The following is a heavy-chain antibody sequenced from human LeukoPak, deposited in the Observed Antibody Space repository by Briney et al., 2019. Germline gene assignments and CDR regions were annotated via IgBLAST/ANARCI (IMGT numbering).Heavy chain of an antibody. CDR1: GYTLTELS. J-gene: IGHJ2*01. D-gene: IGHD3-10*01. CDR2: ISAYNGNT. V-gene: IGHV1-18*01. Sequence: GASVKVSCKVSGYTLTELSMHWVRQAPGQGLEWMGWISAYNGNTNYAQKLQGRVTMTTDTSTSTAYMELRSLRSDDTAVYYCARRLYYGSENWYFDLWGRGTLVTVSS. CDR3: ARRLYYGSENWYFDL.